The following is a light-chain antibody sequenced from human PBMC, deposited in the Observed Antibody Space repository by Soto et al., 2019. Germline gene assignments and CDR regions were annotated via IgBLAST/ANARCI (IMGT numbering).Light chain of an antibody. CDR3: QQYNSYRT. Sequence: DIQMTQSPSAMSASVGDRVTITCRASQSISSYLNWYQQKPGKAPKLLIYAASSLQSAVPSRFSGSGSGTDFTLTISSLQPDDFATYYCQQYNSYRTLGQGTKVDIK. V-gene: IGKV1-39*01. CDR2: AAS. CDR1: QSISSY. J-gene: IGKJ1*01.